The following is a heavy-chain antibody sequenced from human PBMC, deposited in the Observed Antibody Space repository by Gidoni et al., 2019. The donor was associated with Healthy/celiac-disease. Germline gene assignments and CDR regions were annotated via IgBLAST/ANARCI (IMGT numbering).Heavy chain of an antibody. D-gene: IGHD2-2*01. Sequence: QVQLVQSGAEVKKPGSSVKVSCKASGGTFSCYAISWVRQAPGQGLEWMGGLIPIFGTANYAQQFQGRVTITADESTSTAYMELSSLRSEDTAVYYCARTNCSSTSCYEGNYYYYGMDVWGQGTTVTVSS. CDR2: LIPIFGTA. J-gene: IGHJ6*02. CDR1: GGTFSCYA. V-gene: IGHV1-69*01. CDR3: ARTNCSSTSCYEGNYYYYGMDV.